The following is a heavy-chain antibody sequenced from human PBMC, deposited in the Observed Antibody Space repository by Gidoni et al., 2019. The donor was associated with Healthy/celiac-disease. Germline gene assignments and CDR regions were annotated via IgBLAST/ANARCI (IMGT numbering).Heavy chain of an antibody. D-gene: IGHD2-8*01. CDR1: GGSISRYY. V-gene: IGHV4-59*01. Sequence: QVQLQESGPGLVKPSETLSLTCTVSGGSISRYYWSWIRQPPGKGLEWIGYIYYSGSTNYNPSLKSRVTISVDTSKNQFSLKLSSVTAADTAVYYCASSPRHCTNGVCYPMGYYFDYWGQGTLVTVSS. J-gene: IGHJ4*02. CDR3: ASSPRHCTNGVCYPMGYYFDY. CDR2: IYYSGST.